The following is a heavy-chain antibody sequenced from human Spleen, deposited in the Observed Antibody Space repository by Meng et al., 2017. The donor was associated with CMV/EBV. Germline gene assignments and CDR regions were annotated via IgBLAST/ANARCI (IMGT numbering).Heavy chain of an antibody. CDR3: ARTLVVTDAFDI. D-gene: IGHD2-2*01. CDR1: GFTFSSYT. Sequence: GGSLRLSCAASGFTFSSYTMNWVRQAPGKGLEWVSSISSSSSYIYYADSVKGRFTISRDNAKNSLYLQMNSLRAEDTAVYYCARTLVVTDAFDIWGQGTMVTVSS. J-gene: IGHJ3*02. CDR2: ISSSSSYI. V-gene: IGHV3-21*01.